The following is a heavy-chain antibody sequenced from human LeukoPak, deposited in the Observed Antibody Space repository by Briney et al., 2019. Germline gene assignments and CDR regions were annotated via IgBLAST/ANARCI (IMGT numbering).Heavy chain of an antibody. CDR2: ISPNSDYT. CDR1: GFTFSDYY. Sequence: PGGSLRLSCAASGFTFSDYYMSWIRQAPGQGLEWISYISPNSDYTNYADSVKGRFTISRDNAKNSLSLQMNSLRAEDTAVYHCARASNGGYNSWGQGTLVTVSS. V-gene: IGHV3-11*05. J-gene: IGHJ4*02. D-gene: IGHD4-17*01. CDR3: ARASNGGYNS.